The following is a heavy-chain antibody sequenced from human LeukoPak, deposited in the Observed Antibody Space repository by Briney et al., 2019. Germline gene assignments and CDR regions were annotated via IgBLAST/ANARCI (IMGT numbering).Heavy chain of an antibody. D-gene: IGHD4-17*01. CDR2: ISYIGST. J-gene: IGHJ3*02. V-gene: IGHV4-59*11. Sequence: SETLSLTCAVSDDSFSSHYWTWIRQPPGKGLEWIGYISYIGSTNYNTSLKSRVTISIDTSKNQFSLKLSSVTAADTAVYYCARDLVTVTKGFDIWGQGTMVSVSS. CDR1: DDSFSSHY. CDR3: ARDLVTVTKGFDI.